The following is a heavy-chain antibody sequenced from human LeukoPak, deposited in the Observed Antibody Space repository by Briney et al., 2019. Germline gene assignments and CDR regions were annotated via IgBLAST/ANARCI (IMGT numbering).Heavy chain of an antibody. Sequence: ASVKVSCKASGYTFIGYYLHWVRQAPGQGLEWMGWINPNTGVTNYAQRFQGRVTMTRDTSTSTAHMELSRLRSDDTAVYYCARGGDTAIDPNWFDPWGQGSLVTVFS. D-gene: IGHD5-18*01. CDR1: GYTFIGYY. CDR3: ARGGDTAIDPNWFDP. V-gene: IGHV1-2*02. J-gene: IGHJ5*02. CDR2: INPNTGVT.